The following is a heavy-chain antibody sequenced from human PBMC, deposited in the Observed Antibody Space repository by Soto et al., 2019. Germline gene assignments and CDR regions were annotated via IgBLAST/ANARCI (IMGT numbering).Heavy chain of an antibody. CDR1: GFTFSNAW. CDR3: TSLSITIFGVVSYGMDV. D-gene: IGHD3-3*01. V-gene: IGHV3-15*07. J-gene: IGHJ6*02. CDR2: IKSKTDGGTT. Sequence: GGSLRLSCAASGFTFSNAWMNWVRQAPGKGLEWVGRIKSKTDGGTTDYAAPVKGRFTISRDDSKNTLYLQMNSLKTEDTAVYYCTSLSITIFGVVSYGMDVWGQGTTVTVSS.